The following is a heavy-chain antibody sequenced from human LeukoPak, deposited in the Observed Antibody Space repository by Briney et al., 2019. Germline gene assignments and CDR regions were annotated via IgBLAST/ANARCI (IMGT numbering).Heavy chain of an antibody. Sequence: GASVKVSCKASGYTFTAYYMHRVRQAPGQGLEWMGIIDPSGGGTSYAQKFQGRVTLTRDTSTSIVYMDLSSLTSEDTAVYFCASLGSGSSPIIDFDYWGQGTLVTVCS. CDR3: ASLGSGSSPIIDFDY. J-gene: IGHJ4*02. D-gene: IGHD3-10*01. CDR2: IDPSGGGT. V-gene: IGHV1-46*01. CDR1: GYTFTAYY.